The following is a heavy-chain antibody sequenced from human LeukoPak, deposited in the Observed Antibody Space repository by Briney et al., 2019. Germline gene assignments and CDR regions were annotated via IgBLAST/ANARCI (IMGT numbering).Heavy chain of an antibody. CDR1: GYSISSGYY. J-gene: IGHJ4*02. D-gene: IGHD5-24*01. V-gene: IGHV4-38-2*02. CDR3: ARVEMATITDYYFDY. CDR2: IYHSGST. Sequence: SETLSLTCTVSGYSISSGYYWGWIRQPPGQGLEWIGSIYHSGSTYYNPSLKSRVTISVDTSKNQFSLKLSSVTAADTAVYYCARVEMATITDYYFDYWGQGTLVTVSS.